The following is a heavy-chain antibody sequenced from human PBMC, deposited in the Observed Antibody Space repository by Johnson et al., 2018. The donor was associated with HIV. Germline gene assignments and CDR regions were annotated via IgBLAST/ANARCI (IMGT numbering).Heavy chain of an antibody. D-gene: IGHD2-8*01. CDR3: ARALGLEVCAFDI. CDR2: IWYDGSNK. V-gene: IGHV3-33*01. CDR1: GFTFSIYG. Sequence: QVQLEESGGGVVQPGRSLRLSCAASGFTFSIYGMHWVRQAPGKGLEWVAVIWYDGSNKYYADSVKGRFTISRDNSKNTLYLQMNSLRAEDTAVYYCARALGLEVCAFDIWGQGTMVTVSS. J-gene: IGHJ3*02.